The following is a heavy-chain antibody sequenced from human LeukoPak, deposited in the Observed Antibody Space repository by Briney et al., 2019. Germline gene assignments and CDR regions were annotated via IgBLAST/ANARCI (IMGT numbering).Heavy chain of an antibody. CDR2: ISGSGGST. Sequence: PGGSLRLSCAASGFTFSSYAMSWVRQAPGKGLEWVSAISGSGGSTYYADSVKGRFTISRDNSKNTLYLQMNSLRAEDTALYYCARDRVSAWYFDYWGQGTLITVSS. V-gene: IGHV3-23*01. CDR1: GFTFSSYA. CDR3: ARDRVSAWYFDY. D-gene: IGHD6-19*01. J-gene: IGHJ4*02.